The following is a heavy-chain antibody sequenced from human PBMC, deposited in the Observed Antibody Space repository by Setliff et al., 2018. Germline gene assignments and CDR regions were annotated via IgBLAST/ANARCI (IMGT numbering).Heavy chain of an antibody. J-gene: IGHJ6*02. V-gene: IGHV3-48*03. CDR2: ISSSGSTI. CDR3: ARANFLASGWSHGMDV. D-gene: IGHD6-19*01. Sequence: LRLSCAASGFTFRSYEMNWVRQAPGEGLEWISYISSSGSTIYYADSVKGRLTISRDSAKSSLYLQMNSLRAEDTALYYCARANFLASGWSHGMDVWGQGTAVTVSS. CDR1: GFTFRSYE.